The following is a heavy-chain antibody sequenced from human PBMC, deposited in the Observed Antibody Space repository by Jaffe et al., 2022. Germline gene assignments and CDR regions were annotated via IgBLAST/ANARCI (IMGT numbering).Heavy chain of an antibody. V-gene: IGHV1-46*01. J-gene: IGHJ6*03. D-gene: IGHD7-27*01. CDR1: GYTFTSYY. CDR3: ARASRSSLTGDQGYYYYYYMDV. Sequence: QVQLVQSGAEVKKPGASVKVSCKASGYTFTSYYMHWVRQAPGQGLEWMGIINPSGGSTSYAQKFQGRVTMTRDTSTSTVYMELSSLRSEDTAVYYCARASRSSLTGDQGYYYYYYMDVWGKGTTVTVSS. CDR2: INPSGGST.